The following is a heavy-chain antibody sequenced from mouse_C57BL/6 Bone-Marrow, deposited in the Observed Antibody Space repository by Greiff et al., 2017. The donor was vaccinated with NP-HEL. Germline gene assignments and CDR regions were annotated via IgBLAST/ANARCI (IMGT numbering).Heavy chain of an antibody. V-gene: IGHV3-6*01. CDR2: ISYDGSN. J-gene: IGHJ4*01. CDR3: ARDLDYDYDEDAMDY. Sequence: EVQLQQSGPGLVKPSQSLSLTCSVTGYSITSGYYWNWIRQFPGNKLEWMGYISYDGSNNYNPSLKNRISITRDTSKNQFFLKLNSVTTEDTATYYCARDLDYDYDEDAMDYWGQGTSVTVSS. CDR1: GYSITSGYY. D-gene: IGHD2-4*01.